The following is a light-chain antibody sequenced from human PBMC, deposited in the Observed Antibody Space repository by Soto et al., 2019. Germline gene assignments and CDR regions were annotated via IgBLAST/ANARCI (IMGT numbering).Light chain of an antibody. J-gene: IGKJ1*01. V-gene: IGKV3-20*01. Sequence: EIVLTQSPGTLSLSPGERVTLSCRASHSVPTNYLAWYQQKPGQAPRLLIYGASNRATGIPDRFSGSGSGTDFTLTISRLEPEDFAVYYCQQYGSSGTFGQGTKVDI. CDR2: GAS. CDR3: QQYGSSGT. CDR1: HSVPTNY.